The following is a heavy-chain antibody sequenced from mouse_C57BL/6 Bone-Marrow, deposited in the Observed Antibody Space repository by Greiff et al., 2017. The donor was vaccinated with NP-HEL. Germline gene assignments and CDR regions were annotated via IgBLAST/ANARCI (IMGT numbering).Heavy chain of an antibody. CDR3: ARGAAKPSCDAMDY. V-gene: IGHV1-64*01. CDR2: IHPNSGST. CDR1: GYTFTSYW. J-gene: IGHJ4*01. Sequence: QVQLQQPGAELVKPGASVKLSCKASGYTFTSYWMHWVKQRPGQGLEWIGMIHPNSGSTNYNEKFKSKATLTVDKSSSTAYMQLSSLTSEDSAGYYGARGAAKPSCDAMDYWGQGTSVTVSS.